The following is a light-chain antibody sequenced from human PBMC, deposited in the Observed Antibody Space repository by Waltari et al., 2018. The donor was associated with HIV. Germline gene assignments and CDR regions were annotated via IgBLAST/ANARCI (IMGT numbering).Light chain of an antibody. CDR2: RNN. CDR3: AAWDDSLSGYV. V-gene: IGLV1-47*01. CDR1: RSNIGRNY. J-gene: IGLJ1*01. Sequence: QSVLTQPPSASGTPGQRVTISCSGSRSNIGRNYVYWYQQLPGTAPKLLISRNNQRPSGVPDRFSGSKSGTSASLAISGLRSEDEADYYCAAWDDSLSGYVFGTGTKVTVL.